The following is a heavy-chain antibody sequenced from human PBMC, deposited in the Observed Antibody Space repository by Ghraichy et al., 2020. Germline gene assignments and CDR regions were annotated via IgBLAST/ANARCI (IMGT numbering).Heavy chain of an antibody. CDR2: LGSDGSS. CDR1: GFTVSISY. J-gene: IGHJ4*02. CDR3: TRDGINLGSYGPFDH. Sequence: GESLNISCAASGFTVSISYMSWVRQAPAKGLEWVSLLGSDGSSYYADSVKGRFTISRDNSKNTLYLQMNSLRPEDTAVYYCTRDGINLGSYGPFDHWGQGALVTVSS. V-gene: IGHV3-53*01. D-gene: IGHD3-16*01.